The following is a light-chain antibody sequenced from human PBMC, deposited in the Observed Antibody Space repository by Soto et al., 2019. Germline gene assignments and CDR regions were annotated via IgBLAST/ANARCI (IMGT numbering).Light chain of an antibody. CDR2: GAS. V-gene: IGKV3-20*01. CDR3: QQYGSVPLT. CDR1: QSVSSY. J-gene: IGKJ4*01. Sequence: EIVLTQSPGTLSMSPGERATLSCRASQSVSSYLAWYQQKPGQAPRLLIYGASNRATGIPDRFSGSGSGTDFTLTINRLEPEDFAVYYCQQYGSVPLTFGGGTKVEIK.